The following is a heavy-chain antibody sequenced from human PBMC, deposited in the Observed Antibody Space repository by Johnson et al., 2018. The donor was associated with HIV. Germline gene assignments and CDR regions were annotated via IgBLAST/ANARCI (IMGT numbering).Heavy chain of an antibody. D-gene: IGHD3-22*01. V-gene: IGHV3-23*04. CDR1: QFIFSNYY. CDR2: ISGGGGST. CDR3: AKDSGAYYDTFLACEI. J-gene: IGHJ3*02. Sequence: VQLVESGGGLAQPAWSPRLSCAASQFIFSNYYMNCVRQAPGRGLEWVSAISGGGGSTYYADSVKGRFTISRDNSKNTLYLEMKSLGAEDTDVYYCAKDSGAYYDTFLACEIWGQGTMVTVSS.